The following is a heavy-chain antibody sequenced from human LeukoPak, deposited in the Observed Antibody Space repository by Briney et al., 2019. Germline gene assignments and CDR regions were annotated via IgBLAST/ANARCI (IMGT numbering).Heavy chain of an antibody. D-gene: IGHD5-18*01. CDR3: ARDRYSFGGHFFDY. J-gene: IGHJ4*02. Sequence: SETLSLTCTVSGGSISSGGYYWSWIRQPPGKGLEWIGSIYYSGSTYYNPSLKSRVTISVDTSKNQFSLKLSSVTAADTAVYYCARDRYSFGGHFFDYWGQGTLVTVSS. CDR2: IYYSGST. CDR1: GGSISSGGYY. V-gene: IGHV4-39*07.